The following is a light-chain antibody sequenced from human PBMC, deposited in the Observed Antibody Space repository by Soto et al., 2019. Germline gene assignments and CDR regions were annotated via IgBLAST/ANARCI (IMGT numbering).Light chain of an antibody. Sequence: DIQLTQSPSFLSASVGDRVTITCRASQGISSYLAWYQQKPGKAPKLLIYAASTLQSGVPSRFSGSGSGTEFTLTISSLQPEDCTNYYCQQLNSYPPYTFGQGTKLEIK. CDR1: QGISSY. CDR3: QQLNSYPPYT. V-gene: IGKV1-9*01. J-gene: IGKJ2*01. CDR2: AAS.